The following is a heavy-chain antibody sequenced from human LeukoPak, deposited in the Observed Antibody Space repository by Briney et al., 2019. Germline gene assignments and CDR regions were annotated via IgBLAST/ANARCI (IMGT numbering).Heavy chain of an antibody. Sequence: GASVKVSCKASGYTFTVYYMHWVRKAPGQGLEWMGWINPNSGGTKYAQKFQGRVTMTRDTSITTGYMELSRLTSDDTAVYYCARTQPPCTSCLLLDYWGQGTLVTVSS. V-gene: IGHV1-2*02. D-gene: IGHD2-2*01. CDR2: INPNSGGT. CDR3: ARTQPPCTSCLLLDY. J-gene: IGHJ4*02. CDR1: GYTFTVYY.